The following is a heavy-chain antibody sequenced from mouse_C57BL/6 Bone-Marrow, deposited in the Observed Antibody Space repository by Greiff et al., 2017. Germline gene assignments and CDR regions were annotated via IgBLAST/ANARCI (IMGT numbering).Heavy chain of an antibody. CDR1: GYAFSSSW. Sequence: VQLKQSGPELVKPGASVKISCKASGYAFSSSWMNWVKQRPGKGLEWIGRIYPGDGDTNYNGKFKGKATLTADKSSSTAYMQLSSLTSEDSAVYFCARGGRRRYFDVWGTGTTVTVSS. CDR3: ARGGRRRYFDV. V-gene: IGHV1-82*01. J-gene: IGHJ1*03. CDR2: IYPGDGDT.